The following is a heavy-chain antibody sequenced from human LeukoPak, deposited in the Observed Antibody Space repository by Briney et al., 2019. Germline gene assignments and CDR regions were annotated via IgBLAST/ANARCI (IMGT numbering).Heavy chain of an antibody. CDR3: ASNSIAVAGTSYFDY. CDR2: INHSGST. V-gene: IGHV4-34*01. J-gene: IGHJ4*02. D-gene: IGHD6-19*01. Sequence: PSETLSLTCAVYGGSFSGHYWSWIRQPPGKGLEWIGEINHSGSTNYNPSLKSRVTISVDTSKNQFSLKLSSVTAADTAVYYCASNSIAVAGTSYFDYWGQGTLVTVSS. CDR1: GGSFSGHY.